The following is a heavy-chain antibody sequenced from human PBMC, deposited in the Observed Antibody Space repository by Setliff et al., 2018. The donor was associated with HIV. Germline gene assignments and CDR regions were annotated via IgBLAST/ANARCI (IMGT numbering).Heavy chain of an antibody. CDR2: INPSGGST. CDR1: GYTFTSYY. Sequence: GASVKVSCKASGYTFTSYYLHWVRQAPGQGLEWMGIINPSGGSTTYAQKFQGRVTMTRDTSASTVYMELSSLRSEDTAVYYCARDRLIYYDSSGLDAFDIWGQGTMVTVSS. J-gene: IGHJ3*02. V-gene: IGHV1-46*01. CDR3: ARDRLIYYDSSGLDAFDI. D-gene: IGHD3-22*01.